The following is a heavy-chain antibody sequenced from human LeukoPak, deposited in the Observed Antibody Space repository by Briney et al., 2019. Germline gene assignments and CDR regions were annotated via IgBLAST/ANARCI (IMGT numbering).Heavy chain of an antibody. D-gene: IGHD3-22*01. CDR2: INPKSGET. CDR3: ARGYYYDRSGYYLLNFDY. J-gene: IGHJ4*02. V-gene: IGHV1-2*02. Sequence: PSVKVSCKASGYTFTDYDLHWVRQAPGEGLEWMGWINPKSGETKYAQKFQGRVTMTRDTSINTVYMELSRLRSDDTAVYYCARGYYYDRSGYYLLNFDYWGQGILVTVSS. CDR1: GYTFTDYD.